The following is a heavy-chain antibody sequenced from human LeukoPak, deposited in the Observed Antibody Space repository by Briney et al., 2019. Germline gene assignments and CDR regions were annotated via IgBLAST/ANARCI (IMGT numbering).Heavy chain of an antibody. V-gene: IGHV4-39*01. D-gene: IGHD3-9*01. CDR1: GGSISSSSYY. Sequence: PSETLSLTCTVSGGSISSSSYYWGWIRQPPGKGLEWIGSIYYSGSTYYNPSLKSRVTISVDTSKNQFSLKLSSVTAADTAVYYCATRVLQYDILTGYYPGAFDIWGQGTMVTVSS. CDR3: ATRVLQYDILTGYYPGAFDI. J-gene: IGHJ3*02. CDR2: IYYSGST.